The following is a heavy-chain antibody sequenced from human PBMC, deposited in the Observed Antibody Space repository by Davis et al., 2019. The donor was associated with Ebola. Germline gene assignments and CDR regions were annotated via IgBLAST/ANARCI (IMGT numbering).Heavy chain of an antibody. CDR3: ATLRRTITGMDDGFDI. V-gene: IGHV5-51*01. CDR1: EYSFPNYW. D-gene: IGHD1-20*01. CDR2: IYTGDSDT. J-gene: IGHJ3*02. Sequence: GESLKISCKGSEYSFPNYWIGWVRQMPGKGLEWMGIIYTGDSDTRYSPSFRGQVTISADKSAKTAFLQWSSLKASDTAIYYCATLRRTITGMDDGFDIWGHGTMVTVSS.